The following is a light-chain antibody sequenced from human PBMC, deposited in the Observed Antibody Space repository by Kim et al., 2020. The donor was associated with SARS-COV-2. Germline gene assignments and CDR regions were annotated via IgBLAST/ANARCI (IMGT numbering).Light chain of an antibody. CDR1: QSLVHSDGNTY. CDR3: MQGTHWPPGGP. Sequence: DVVMTQSPLSLPVTLGQPASISCRSSQSLVHSDGNTYLNWFRLRPGQSPRRLIYKVSNRDSGAPDRFSGSGSGTDFTLRISRVEAEDVAIYYCMQGTHWPPGGPFGQGTKVDIK. CDR2: KVS. V-gene: IGKV2-30*02. J-gene: IGKJ1*01.